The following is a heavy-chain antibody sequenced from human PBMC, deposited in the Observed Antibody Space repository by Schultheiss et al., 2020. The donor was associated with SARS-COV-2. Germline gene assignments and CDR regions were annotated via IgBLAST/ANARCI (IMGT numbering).Heavy chain of an antibody. D-gene: IGHD5-18*01. CDR2: INHSGST. CDR3: ARDGYSYGTFGY. CDR1: GGSFSGYY. V-gene: IGHV4-34*01. Sequence: SQTLSLTCAVYGGSFSGYYWSWIRQPPGKGLEWIGEINHSGSTNYSPSLKSRVTVSVDTSKNQFSLKLRSVTPADTAVYFCARDGYSYGTFGYWGQGTLVTVSS. J-gene: IGHJ4*02.